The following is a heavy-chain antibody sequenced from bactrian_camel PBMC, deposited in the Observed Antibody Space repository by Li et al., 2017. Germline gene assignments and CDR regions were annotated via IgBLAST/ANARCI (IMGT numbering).Heavy chain of an antibody. CDR3: AAGCSDPGAVPNWNSYRN. D-gene: IGHD3*01. V-gene: IGHV3-2*01. CDR2: IYTGGSGTT. J-gene: IGHJ4*01. CDR1: GFTFTKYY. Sequence: QVQLVESGGGLVQPGGSLRLSCAASGFTFTKYYMAWVRQAPGKGLEWVSSIYTGGSGTTYYADSVKGRFTISQDNSKNTLYLQMNSLKPEDTAVYYCAAGCSDPGAVPNWNSYRNWGQGTQVTVS.